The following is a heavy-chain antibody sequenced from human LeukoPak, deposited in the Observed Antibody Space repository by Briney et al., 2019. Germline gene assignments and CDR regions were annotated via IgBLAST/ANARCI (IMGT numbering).Heavy chain of an antibody. CDR3: ARDELSGSSSGQDY. J-gene: IGHJ4*02. D-gene: IGHD6-6*01. V-gene: IGHV1-2*04. Sequence: GASVNVSCKASGYTFTSYYMHWVRQAPGQGLEWMGWINPNSGGTNYAQKFQGWVTMTRDTSISTAYMELSRLRSDDTAVYYCARDELSGSSSGQDYWGQGTLVTVSS. CDR1: GYTFTSYY. CDR2: INPNSGGT.